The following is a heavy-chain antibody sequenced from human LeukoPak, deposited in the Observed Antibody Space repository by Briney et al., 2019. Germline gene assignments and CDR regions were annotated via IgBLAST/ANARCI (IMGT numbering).Heavy chain of an antibody. CDR1: GYSFTSHW. CDR3: ARRYYYDSSGYYLAHDAFDI. V-gene: IGHV5-51*01. CDR2: IYPGDSET. J-gene: IGHJ3*02. Sequence: GESLKISCKGSGYSFTSHWIGWLRQMPGKGLEWMGIIYPGDSETRYSPSFQGQVTISADKSISTAYLQWSSLKASDTAVYYCARRYYYDSSGYYLAHDAFDIWGQGTMVTVSS. D-gene: IGHD3-22*01.